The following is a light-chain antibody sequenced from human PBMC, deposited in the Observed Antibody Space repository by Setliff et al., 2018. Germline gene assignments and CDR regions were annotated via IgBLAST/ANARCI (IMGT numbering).Light chain of an antibody. CDR1: SNDVGSYDL. Sequence: QSALTQPASVSGSPGQSITISCSGTSNDVGSYDLVSWYQQHPGKAPKLIIYGVSDRPSGVSSRFSGSKSGNTAYLTISGLQTEDEAEYYCNAYASDTTYVFGSGTKVTVL. CDR3: NAYASDTTYV. J-gene: IGLJ1*01. CDR2: GVS. V-gene: IGLV2-14*03.